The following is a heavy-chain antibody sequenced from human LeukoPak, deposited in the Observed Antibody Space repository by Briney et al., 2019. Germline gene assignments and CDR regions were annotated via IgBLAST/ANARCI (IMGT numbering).Heavy chain of an antibody. CDR3: ARDQNYDFWSGYYPLDY. CDR2: VSAYNGNT. CDR1: GYTFTSYG. J-gene: IGHJ4*02. V-gene: IGHV1-18*01. Sequence: ASVKVSCKASGYTFTSYGISWVRQAPGQGLEWMGWVSAYNGNTNYAQKLQGRVTMTTDTSTSTAYMELRSLRSDDTAVYYCARDQNYDFWSGYYPLDYWGQGTLVTVSS. D-gene: IGHD3-3*01.